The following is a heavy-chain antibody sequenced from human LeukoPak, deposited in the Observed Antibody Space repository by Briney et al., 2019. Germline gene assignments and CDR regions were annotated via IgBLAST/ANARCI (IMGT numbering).Heavy chain of an antibody. J-gene: IGHJ4*02. Sequence: ASVKLSCKASGYTFNSYYMHWVRQAPGQGLEWMGIINPSGGSTSYAQKFQGRVIMTRDTSTSTVYMELSSLRSEDTAVYYCARESYGEEDKWGQGTLVTVSS. V-gene: IGHV1-46*02. CDR1: GYTFNSYY. D-gene: IGHD4-17*01. CDR3: ARESYGEEDK. CDR2: INPSGGST.